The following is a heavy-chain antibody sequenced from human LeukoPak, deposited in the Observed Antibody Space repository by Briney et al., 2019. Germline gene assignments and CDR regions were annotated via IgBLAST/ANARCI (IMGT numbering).Heavy chain of an antibody. CDR1: GFTFSSYA. V-gene: IGHV3-23*01. CDR3: AKDRRPYYYMDV. D-gene: IGHD6-25*01. Sequence: GRSLRLSCAASGFTFSSYAMHWVRQAPGKGLEWVSYISSSGSTIYYADSVKGRFTISRDNSKNTLYLQMNSLRAEDTAVYYCAKDRRPYYYMDVWGKGTTVTISS. CDR2: ISSSGSTI. J-gene: IGHJ6*03.